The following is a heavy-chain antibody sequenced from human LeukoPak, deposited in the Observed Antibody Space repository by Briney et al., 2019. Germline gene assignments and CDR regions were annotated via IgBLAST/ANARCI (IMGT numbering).Heavy chain of an antibody. CDR3: ARHRDYYDT. D-gene: IGHD3-22*01. CDR2: IYYSETT. J-gene: IGHJ4*01. V-gene: IGHV4-39*01. CDR1: GGSISDSSYY. Sequence: PSETLSLTCTVSGGSISDSSYYWGWIRQPPGKGLEWIGSIYYSETTYYNPSLKSRVTISVDTSKSQFSLNLTSVTAADTAVYFCARHRDYYDTWGHGTLVTVSS.